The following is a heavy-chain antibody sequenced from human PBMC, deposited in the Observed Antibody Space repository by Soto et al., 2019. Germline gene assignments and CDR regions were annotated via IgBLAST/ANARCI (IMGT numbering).Heavy chain of an antibody. CDR2: ISAYNGNT. J-gene: IGHJ6*03. V-gene: IGHV1-18*01. CDR3: ARDRKIFGVVISHYHRDV. D-gene: IGHD3-3*01. Sequence: QVQLVQCGAEVKKPGASVKVSCKASGYTFTSYGISWVRQAPGQGLEWMGWISAYNGNTNYAQKLQGRVTMNTETSTSTAYMQLRRLRSDDTAVYYCARDRKIFGVVISHYHRDVWGKGSTVSVSS. CDR1: GYTFTSYG.